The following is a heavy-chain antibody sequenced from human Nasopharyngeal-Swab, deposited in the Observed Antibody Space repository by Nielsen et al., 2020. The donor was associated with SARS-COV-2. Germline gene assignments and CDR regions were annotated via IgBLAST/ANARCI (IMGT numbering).Heavy chain of an antibody. D-gene: IGHD6-19*01. CDR2: ISGSGGST. CDR3: AREGTSSGFDY. J-gene: IGHJ4*02. Sequence: GESLKISCAASGFTFSSYAMSWVRQAPGKGLEWVSAISGSGGSTYYADSVKGRFTISRDNSKNTLYLQMNSLRAEDTAVYYCAREGTSSGFDYWGQGTLVTVSS. CDR1: GFTFSSYA. V-gene: IGHV3-23*01.